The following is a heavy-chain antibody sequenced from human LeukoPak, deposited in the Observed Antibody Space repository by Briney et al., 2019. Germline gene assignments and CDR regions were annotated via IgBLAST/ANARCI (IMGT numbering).Heavy chain of an antibody. CDR3: ARRYCSGGSCYFDY. D-gene: IGHD2-15*01. J-gene: IGHJ4*02. CDR2: IKQDGSEK. Sequence: GGSLRLSCTVSQFTFINAWMSCVRQAPGKGLEWVANIKQDGSEKYYVDSVKGRFTISRDNAKNSLYLQMNSLRAEDTAVYYCARRYCSGGSCYFDYWGQGTLVTVSS. CDR1: QFTFINAW. V-gene: IGHV3-7*04.